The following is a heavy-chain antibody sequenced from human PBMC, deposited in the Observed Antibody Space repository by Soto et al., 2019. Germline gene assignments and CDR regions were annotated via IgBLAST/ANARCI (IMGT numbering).Heavy chain of an antibody. D-gene: IGHD4-17*01. V-gene: IGHV1-2*04. CDR2: INPNSGGT. Sequence: QVQLVQSGAEVKKPGASVKVSCKASGYTFTGYYMHWVRQAPGQGLEWMGWINPNSGGTNYAQKFQGWVTMTRDTSISTAYMELSRLRSDDTAVYYCARGSSVDGTTVGVRYFDLWGRGTLVTVSS. CDR1: GYTFTGYY. J-gene: IGHJ2*01. CDR3: ARGSSVDGTTVGVRYFDL.